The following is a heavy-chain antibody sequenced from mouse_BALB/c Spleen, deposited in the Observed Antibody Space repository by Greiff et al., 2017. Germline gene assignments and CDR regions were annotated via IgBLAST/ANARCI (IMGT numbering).Heavy chain of an antibody. CDR2: IDPETGGT. CDR3: TREREITTGAMDY. D-gene: IGHD1-1*01. V-gene: IGHV1-15*01. Sequence: VQLQQSGAELVRPGASVTLSCKASGYTFTDYEMHWVKQTPVHGLEWIGAIDPETGGTAYNQKFKGKATLTADKSSSTADMELRSLTSEDSAVYYCTREREITTGAMDYWGQGTSVTVSA. CDR1: GYTFTDYE. J-gene: IGHJ4*01.